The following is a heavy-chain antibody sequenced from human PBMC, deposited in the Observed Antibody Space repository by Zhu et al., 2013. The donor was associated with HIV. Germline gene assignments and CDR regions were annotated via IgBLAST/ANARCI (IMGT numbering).Heavy chain of an antibody. D-gene: IGHD1-20*01. V-gene: IGHV1-46*01. J-gene: IGHJ4*02. CDR1: GLSFTDNWY. CDR2: INPTGDYT. Sequence: QVQLVQSGAEVKKPGSSVKVSCRASGLSFTDNWYIHWLRQAPGRGLEWMGIINPTGDYTFYTQKFQGRLTVTRDASTTTVSMELTSLTSDDTAVYYCARVPLTRSNGGGPDYWGQGTLVTVSS. CDR3: ARVPLTRSNGGGPDY.